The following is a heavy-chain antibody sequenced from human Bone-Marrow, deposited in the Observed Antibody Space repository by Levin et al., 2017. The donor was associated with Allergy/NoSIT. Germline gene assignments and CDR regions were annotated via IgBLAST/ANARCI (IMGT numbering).Heavy chain of an antibody. V-gene: IGHV4-39*02. J-gene: IGHJ3*02. CDR3: AGGIQYKGSILFLHDIFDI. D-gene: IGHD2-21*01. CDR1: GGSIRGSSYY. Sequence: PSETLSLTCTVSGGSIRGSSYYWGWLRQSPGKGLEWIGSMSDSGSTYTKPSLKSRVTISIDTSKNHFSLRLKPVTAADTAVYYCAGGIQYKGSILFLHDIFDIWGQGTMVTVSS. CDR2: MSDSGST.